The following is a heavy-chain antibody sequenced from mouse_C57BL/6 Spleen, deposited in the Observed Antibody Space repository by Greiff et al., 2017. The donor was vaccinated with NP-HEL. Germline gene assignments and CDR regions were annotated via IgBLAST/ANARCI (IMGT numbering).Heavy chain of an antibody. Sequence: VQLKESGPELVKPGASVKISCKASGYSFTDYNMNWVKQSNGKSLEWIGVINPNYGTNSYNQKFKDKATLTVDKSSSTAYMQLISLTSEDSAVYYCARLRGYDGFAYWGQGTLVTVSA. D-gene: IGHD2-14*01. CDR3: ARLRGYDGFAY. CDR2: INPNYGTN. CDR1: GYSFTDYN. V-gene: IGHV1-39*01. J-gene: IGHJ3*01.